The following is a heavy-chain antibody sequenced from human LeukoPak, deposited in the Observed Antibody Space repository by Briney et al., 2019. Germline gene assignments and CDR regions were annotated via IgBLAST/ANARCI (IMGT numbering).Heavy chain of an antibody. J-gene: IGHJ6*03. D-gene: IGHD2-21*01. CDR2: INPSGGST. CDR1: GYTFTSYY. Sequence: ASVKVSCKASGYTFTSYYMHWVRQAPGQGLEWMGIINPSGGSTSYAQKFQGRVTMTRDTSTSTVYMELSSLRSEDTAACYCARSAYCGGDCYSNYYYYYYMDVWGKGTTVTVSS. CDR3: ARSAYCGGDCYSNYYYYYYMDV. V-gene: IGHV1-46*03.